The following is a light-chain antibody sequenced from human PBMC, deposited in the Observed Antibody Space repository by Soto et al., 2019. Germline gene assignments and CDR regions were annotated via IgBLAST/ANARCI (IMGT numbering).Light chain of an antibody. V-gene: IGKV3-20*01. CDR2: DAS. CDR1: QSVSSSY. CDR3: QQYGSSTGWT. Sequence: EMVLTQSPGTLSLSPGERATLSCRASQSVSSSYLAWYQQKPGHAPRLLIYDASRRATGIPDRFSGSGSGTDFTLTISRLEPEDFAVYYCQQYGSSTGWTFGQGTKLEI. J-gene: IGKJ1*01.